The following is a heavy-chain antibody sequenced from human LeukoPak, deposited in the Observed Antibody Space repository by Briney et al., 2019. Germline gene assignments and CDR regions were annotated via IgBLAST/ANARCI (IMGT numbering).Heavy chain of an antibody. V-gene: IGHV3-23*01. D-gene: IGHD3-22*01. CDR2: ISGSGRDT. J-gene: IGHJ4*02. Sequence: GGSLRLSCAASGFTFSSYAMNWVRQAPVKGLEWVSGISGSGRDTYYADSVKGRFTISRDNSKNTLYLQMNSLRADDTAVYYCATNYYDSSGYFPDFDYGREGALVSVSS. CDR1: GFTFSSYA. CDR3: ATNYYDSSGYFPDFDY.